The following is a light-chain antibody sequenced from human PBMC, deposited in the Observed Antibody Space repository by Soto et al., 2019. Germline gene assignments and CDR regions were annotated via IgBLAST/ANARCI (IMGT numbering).Light chain of an antibody. CDR1: QSVSSNY. V-gene: IGKV3-20*01. J-gene: IGKJ3*01. Sequence: IVMTQSPGTLSLSPGETATLSCSASQSVSSNYVAWFHQKPGQAPRVLIYGASSRATGVPDRFSASGSGTDFTLTISRLEPEDFAVYYCQQYGRSPFTFGPGTKVDI. CDR3: QQYGRSPFT. CDR2: GAS.